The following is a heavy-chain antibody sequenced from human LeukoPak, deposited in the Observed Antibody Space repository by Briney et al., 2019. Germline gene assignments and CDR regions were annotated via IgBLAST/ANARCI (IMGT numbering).Heavy chain of an antibody. V-gene: IGHV3-30*18. CDR1: GFTFSSYG. J-gene: IGHJ4*02. CDR3: AKELRGSYLDY. CDR2: ISYDGSNK. Sequence: GGSLRLSCAASGFTFSSYGMHWVRQAPGKGLEWVAVISYDGSNKYYVDSVKGRFTISRDNSKNTLYLQMNSLRAEDTAVYYCAKELRGSYLDYWGQGTLVTVSS. D-gene: IGHD1-26*01.